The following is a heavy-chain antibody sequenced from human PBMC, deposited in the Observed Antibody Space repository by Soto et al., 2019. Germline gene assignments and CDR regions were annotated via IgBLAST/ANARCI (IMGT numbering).Heavy chain of an antibody. D-gene: IGHD2-21*02. Sequence: VKVSFKVSVYTFTNYGINWVRQAPVQGLEWVGWFNPANRNTNYAQKFQDRVSMTTDTSTNTAYMELRGLRSDDTAVYYCARVRFGDPFDFWGQGTLVTVSS. J-gene: IGHJ4*02. CDR2: FNPANRNT. V-gene: IGHV1-18*01. CDR3: ARVRFGDPFDF. CDR1: VYTFTNYG.